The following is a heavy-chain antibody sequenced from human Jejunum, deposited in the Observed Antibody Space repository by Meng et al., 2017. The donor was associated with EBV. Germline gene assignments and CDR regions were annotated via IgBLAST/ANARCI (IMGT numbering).Heavy chain of an antibody. CDR1: GGTFSNYA. CDR3: ARSSGGVVADYFDY. Sequence: QVQLVQSGAGVKKPGSSVKVSCKASGGTFSNYAFSWVRQAPGQGLEWMGGVIPIFATANYAQRFQGRVTITADKSMSTAYMELRSLRSEDTAVYYCARSSGGVVADYFDYWGQGTLVTVSS. D-gene: IGHD3-16*02. V-gene: IGHV1-69*06. CDR2: VIPIFATA. J-gene: IGHJ4*02.